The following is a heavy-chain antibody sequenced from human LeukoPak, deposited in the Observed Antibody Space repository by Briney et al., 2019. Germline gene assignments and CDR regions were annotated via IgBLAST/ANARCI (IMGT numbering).Heavy chain of an antibody. CDR1: GFTFSGFW. CDR3: AKEPYSSSWYGDWFDP. V-gene: IGHV3-74*01. D-gene: IGHD6-13*01. CDR2: ISFDGSDA. J-gene: IGHJ5*02. Sequence: GGSLRLSCAASGFTFSGFWMHWVRQAPGKGLVWVSCISFDGSDATYADSVKGRFTISRDNAKNSLYLQMNSLRAEDTAVYYCAKEPYSSSWYGDWFDPWGQGTLVTVSS.